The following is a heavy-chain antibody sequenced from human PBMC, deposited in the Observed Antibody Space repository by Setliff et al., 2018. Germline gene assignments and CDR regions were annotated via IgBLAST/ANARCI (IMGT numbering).Heavy chain of an antibody. Sequence: GESLKISCATSGFTFRDYSMVWVRQVPGKGLEWVAGVVQVGSGVYADSVKGRSTISRDNSKNNFFLQINNLRAADTATYYCAKDRVNDGFWDFDSWGQGIVVTVSS. J-gene: IGHJ4*02. CDR1: GFTFRDYS. V-gene: IGHV3-23*01. D-gene: IGHD1-26*01. CDR2: VVQVGSG. CDR3: AKDRVNDGFWDFDS.